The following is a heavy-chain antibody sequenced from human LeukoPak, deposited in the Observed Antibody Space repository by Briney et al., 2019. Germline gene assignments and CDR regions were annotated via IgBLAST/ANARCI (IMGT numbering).Heavy chain of an antibody. CDR1: GYTFTSYG. CDR2: ISAYNGNT. D-gene: IGHD4-23*01. Sequence: VASVKVSCKASGYTFTSYGISWVRQAPGQGLEWMGWISAYNGNTNYAQKLQGRVTMTTDTSTSTAYMELRSLRSDDTAAYYCATGNDYGGNSVYWGQGTLVTVSS. J-gene: IGHJ4*02. V-gene: IGHV1-18*01. CDR3: ATGNDYGGNSVY.